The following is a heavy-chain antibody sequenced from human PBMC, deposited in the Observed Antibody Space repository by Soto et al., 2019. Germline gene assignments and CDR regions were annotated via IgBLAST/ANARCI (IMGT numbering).Heavy chain of an antibody. CDR3: AKEGPGGGRHFYYGMDV. V-gene: IGHV3-30*18. CDR2: ITNDGNNE. J-gene: IGHJ6*02. D-gene: IGHD1-26*01. CDR1: GFVFSDYG. Sequence: KLVESGGGVVQPGRSLRLSCAASGFVFSDYGMHWVRQAPSKGLEWVALITNDGNNEFYRESVKGRFSISRGRSKNTVDLLMNSLRPEDTGVYYCAKEGPGGGRHFYYGMDVWGQGTTVTVSS.